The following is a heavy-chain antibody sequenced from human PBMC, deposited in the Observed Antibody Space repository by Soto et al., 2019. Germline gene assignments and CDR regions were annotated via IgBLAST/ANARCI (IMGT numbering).Heavy chain of an antibody. V-gene: IGHV3-23*01. CDR1: VFTFSSYA. J-gene: IGHJ4*02. CDR2: ISGSGGST. CDR3: AKDLGGVVPAATPGDY. Sequence: WWSLRLSCSASVFTFSSYAMSWVRQAPGKGLEWVSAISGSGGSTYYADSVKGRFTISRDNSKNTLYLQMNSLRAEDTAVYYCAKDLGGVVPAATPGDYWGQGTLVTVSS. D-gene: IGHD2-2*01.